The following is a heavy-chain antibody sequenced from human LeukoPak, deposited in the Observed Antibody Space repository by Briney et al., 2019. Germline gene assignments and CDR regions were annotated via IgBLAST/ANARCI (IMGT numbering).Heavy chain of an antibody. CDR3: ARDPYYCSGGSCYLFDY. Sequence: PGGSLRLSCAASGFTFSNYVMHWVRQAPGKGLEWVAVISYDGSNKYYTDSVKGRFTISRDNSKNTLYLQMNSLRAEDTAVYYCARDPYYCSGGSCYLFDYWGQGTLVTVSS. CDR2: ISYDGSNK. V-gene: IGHV3-30-3*01. J-gene: IGHJ4*02. D-gene: IGHD2-15*01. CDR1: GFTFSNYV.